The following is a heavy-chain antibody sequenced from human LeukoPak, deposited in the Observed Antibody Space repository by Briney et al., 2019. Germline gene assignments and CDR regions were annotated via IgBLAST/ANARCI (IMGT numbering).Heavy chain of an antibody. V-gene: IGHV1-69*13. D-gene: IGHD1-26*01. CDR1: GGTFSSYA. CDR3: ARSGNSGSYSDY. Sequence: SVKVSCKTSGGTFSSYAISWVRQAPGQGLEWMGGIIPIFGTANYAQKFQGRVTITADESTSTAYMELSSLRSEDTAVYYCARSGNSGSYSDYWGQGTLVTVSS. J-gene: IGHJ4*02. CDR2: IIPIFGTA.